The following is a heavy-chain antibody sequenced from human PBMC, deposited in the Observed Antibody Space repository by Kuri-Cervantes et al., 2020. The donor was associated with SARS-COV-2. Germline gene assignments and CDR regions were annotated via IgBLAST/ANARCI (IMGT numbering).Heavy chain of an antibody. CDR2: ISYDGSNK. V-gene: IGHV3-30-3*01. CDR3: VIVDTAMVGFGDY. D-gene: IGHD5-18*01. CDR1: GFTFSSYA. Sequence: LSPTCAASGFTFSSYAMHWVRQAPGKGLEWVAVISYDGSNKYYADSVKGRFTISRDNSKNTLYLQMNSLRAEDTAVYYCVIVDTAMVGFGDYWGQGTLVTVSS. J-gene: IGHJ4*02.